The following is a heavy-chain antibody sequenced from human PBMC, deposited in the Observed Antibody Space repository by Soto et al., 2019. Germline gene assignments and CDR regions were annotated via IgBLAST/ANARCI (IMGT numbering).Heavy chain of an antibody. V-gene: IGHV3-48*01. J-gene: IGHJ6*04. Sequence: GGSLRLSCAASGFTFSSYSMNWVRQAPGKGLEWVSYISSSNSTIYYADSVKGRFTISRDNAKNSLYLQMNSLSALDTAVYYCARDILRMVRGVIGRSALMDVWGKGTTVTVSS. CDR3: ARDILRMVRGVIGRSALMDV. CDR2: ISSSNSTI. CDR1: GFTFSSYS. D-gene: IGHD3-10*01.